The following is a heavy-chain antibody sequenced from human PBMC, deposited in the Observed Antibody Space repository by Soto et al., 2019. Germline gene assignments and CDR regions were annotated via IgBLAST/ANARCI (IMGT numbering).Heavy chain of an antibody. Sequence: GGSLRLSCAASGFTFGAYAMTWVRQVPGKGLEWISTLTASGGNTNHAESVKGRFTVSRDNSMNTLYLQMNTLRAEDTAIYYCAKVSSSWYAGFFDLWGQGTLVTVSS. CDR1: GFTFGAYA. J-gene: IGHJ4*02. D-gene: IGHD6-13*01. CDR3: AKVSSSWYAGFFDL. V-gene: IGHV3-23*01. CDR2: LTASGGNT.